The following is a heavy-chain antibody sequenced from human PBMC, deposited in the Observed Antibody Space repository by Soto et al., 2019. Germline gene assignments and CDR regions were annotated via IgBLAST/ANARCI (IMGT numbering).Heavy chain of an antibody. CDR2: ISAYNGNT. CDR1: GYTFTSYG. J-gene: IGHJ6*02. CDR3: ARDSRWLASRKGDYYYGMDV. D-gene: IGHD6-19*01. V-gene: IGHV1-18*04. Sequence: ASVKVSCKASGYTFTSYGISWVRQAPGQGLEWMGWISAYNGNTNYAQKLQGRVTMTTDTSTSTAYMELRSLRSDDTAVYYCARDSRWLASRKGDYYYGMDVWGQGTTVTVSS.